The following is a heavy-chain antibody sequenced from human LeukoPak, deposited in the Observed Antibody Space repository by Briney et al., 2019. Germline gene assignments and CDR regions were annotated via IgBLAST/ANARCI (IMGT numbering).Heavy chain of an antibody. D-gene: IGHD6-13*01. V-gene: IGHV4-34*01. CDR2: INHSGST. Sequence: SETLSLTCAVYGGSFSGYYWSWIRQPPGKGLEWIGEINHSGSTNYNPSLKSRVTISVDTSKNQFSLKLSPVTAADTAVYYCARHAGYSSSYLSYYYYYMDVWGKGTTVTISS. CDR3: ARHAGYSSSYLSYYYYYMDV. J-gene: IGHJ6*03. CDR1: GGSFSGYY.